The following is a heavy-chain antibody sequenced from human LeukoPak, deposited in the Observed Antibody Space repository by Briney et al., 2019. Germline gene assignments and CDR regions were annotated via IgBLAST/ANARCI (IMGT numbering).Heavy chain of an antibody. CDR3: ARDGCSGPSCHGNWFDP. CDR2: IHYSGST. Sequence: SETLSLTCTVSGGSISSGSYSWSWLRQHPGKGLEWIGYIHYSGSTYNNPSLKSRVIISVDTSKNQLSLKLSSVTAADTAVYYCARDGCSGPSCHGNWFDPWGQGTLVTVSS. J-gene: IGHJ5*02. V-gene: IGHV4-31*03. D-gene: IGHD2-2*01. CDR1: GGSISSGSYS.